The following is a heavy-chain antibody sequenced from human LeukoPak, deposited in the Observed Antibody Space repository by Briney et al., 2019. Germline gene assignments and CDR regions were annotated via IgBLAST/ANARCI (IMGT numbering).Heavy chain of an antibody. J-gene: IGHJ4*02. CDR3: ARELFYSSRTKSNRVDY. V-gene: IGHV4-39*07. CDR1: GGSISSSSYY. CDR2: IYYSGST. D-gene: IGHD2-2*01. Sequence: SETLSLTCTVSGGSISSSSYYWGWIRQPPGKGLEWIGSIYYSGSTYYNPSLKSRVTISVDTSKNQFSLKLSSVTAADTAVYYCARELFYSSRTKSNRVDYWGQGTLVTVSS.